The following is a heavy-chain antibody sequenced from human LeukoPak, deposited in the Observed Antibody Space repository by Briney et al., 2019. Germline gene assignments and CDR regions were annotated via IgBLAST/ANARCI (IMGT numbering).Heavy chain of an antibody. Sequence: SETLSLTCSVSGDSISRGDSYWGWIRQYPGKGLEWLGSIYYVGSPYNNPSLNSRRVTMSVDTSKNQFSLKLTSVTAADTAVYFWAKFPIAKRAIDGWGQGTTVTGS. V-gene: IGHV4-39*01. CDR3: AKFPIAKRAIDG. CDR1: GDSISRGDSY. D-gene: IGHD2-21*01. J-gene: IGHJ6*02. CDR2: IYYVGSP.